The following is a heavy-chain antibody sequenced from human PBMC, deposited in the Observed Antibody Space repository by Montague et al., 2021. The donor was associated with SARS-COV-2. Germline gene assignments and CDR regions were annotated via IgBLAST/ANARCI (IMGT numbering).Heavy chain of an antibody. CDR2: INHSGSA. CDR1: GGSFSGCY. Sequence: SETLSLTRAVYGGSFSGCYWNWIRQPPGKGLEWIGEINHSGSAKYNPSLKRRVTISVDTSKNQFSLKLNSVTAADTAVYYCARLGEGVVPAPILGVGPYYAYFYMDVWGKGATVTVSS. D-gene: IGHD2-2*02. CDR3: ARLGEGVVPAPILGVGPYYAYFYMDV. V-gene: IGHV4-34*01. J-gene: IGHJ6*03.